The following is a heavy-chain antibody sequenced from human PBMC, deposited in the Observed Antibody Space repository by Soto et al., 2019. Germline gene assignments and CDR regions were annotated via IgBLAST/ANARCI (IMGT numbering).Heavy chain of an antibody. J-gene: IGHJ5*02. CDR1: GYSISSGYY. V-gene: IGHV4-38-2*01. Sequence: PSETLSLTCAVSGYSISSGYYWGWIRQPPGKGLEWIGSIYHSGSTYYNPSLKSRVTISVDTSKNQFSLKLSSVTAADTAVYYCARGYYEFWSGYSWFDPWGQGTLVTVSS. D-gene: IGHD3-3*01. CDR2: IYHSGST. CDR3: ARGYYEFWSGYSWFDP.